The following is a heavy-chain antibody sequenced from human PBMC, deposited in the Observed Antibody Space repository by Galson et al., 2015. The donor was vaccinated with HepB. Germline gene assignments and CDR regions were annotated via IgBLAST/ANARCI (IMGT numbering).Heavy chain of an antibody. V-gene: IGHV3-64*01. Sequence: SLRLSCAASGFTFSNYAMHWVRQAPGKGLEYVSTISSDGSSTYYANSVKGRFTISRDNAKNSLYLQMSSLRAEDTAVYYCARHPSDSSGYYLNWFDPWGQGTLVAVSS. CDR2: ISSDGSST. J-gene: IGHJ5*02. CDR3: ARHPSDSSGYYLNWFDP. D-gene: IGHD3-22*01. CDR1: GFTFSNYA.